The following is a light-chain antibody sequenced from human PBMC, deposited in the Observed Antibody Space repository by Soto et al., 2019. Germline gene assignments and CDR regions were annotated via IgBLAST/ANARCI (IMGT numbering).Light chain of an antibody. V-gene: IGKV3-20*01. CDR2: GAS. CDR1: QSVSSNF. CDR3: QQYGSSPG. Sequence: EIVLTQSPGTLSLSPGERATLSCRASQSVSSNFLAWYQQRAGQAPRLLIHGASTRATGVPDRFSGTESGTDFTLTISRLEPEDVAVYYCQQYGSSPGFGQGTKVEIK. J-gene: IGKJ1*01.